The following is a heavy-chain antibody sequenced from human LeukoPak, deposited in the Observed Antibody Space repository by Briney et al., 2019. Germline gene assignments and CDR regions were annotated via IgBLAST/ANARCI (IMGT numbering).Heavy chain of an antibody. CDR1: GYTLTELL. J-gene: IGHJ5*02. D-gene: IGHD3-9*01. CDR3: ARKHQYYDIPGGWFDP. Sequence: GASVRVSCKVSGYTLTELLIHWMRQAPGKGLEWMGGFDPENGETIYAQKFLGRVAMTEDTSTDTAYMELSSLRSEDTAVYYCARKHQYYDIPGGWFDPWGQGTLVTVSS. V-gene: IGHV1-24*01. CDR2: FDPENGET.